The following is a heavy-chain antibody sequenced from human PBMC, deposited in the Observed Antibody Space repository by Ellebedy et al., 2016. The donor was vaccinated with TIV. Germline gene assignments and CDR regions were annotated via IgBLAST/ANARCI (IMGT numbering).Heavy chain of an antibody. Sequence: GESLKISCEASGYTFTTYWIAWVRQMPGKGLEWMGIIHPHDSDTRYSPSFKGQVTISADKSVNTAYLQWSSLKASDTAIYYCARRYSYESASDYWGQGTLVAVSS. CDR3: ARRYSYESASDY. CDR1: GYTFTTYW. D-gene: IGHD3-22*01. V-gene: IGHV5-51*01. CDR2: IHPHDSDT. J-gene: IGHJ4*02.